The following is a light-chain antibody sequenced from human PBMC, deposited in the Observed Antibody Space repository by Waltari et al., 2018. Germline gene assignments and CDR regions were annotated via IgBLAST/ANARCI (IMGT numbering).Light chain of an antibody. CDR1: SSDVGGYKH. CDR2: EVS. Sequence: QSALTQPASVSGSPGQSIPISCTGTSSDVGGYKHVSWYQQHPGKAPKPMICEVSNRPAGISRLFSGSKSGNMASLTSAGLQAEEEADYYCSSYASSSTLWVFGGGTKLTVL. J-gene: IGLJ3*02. CDR3: SSYASSSTLWV. V-gene: IGLV2-14*01.